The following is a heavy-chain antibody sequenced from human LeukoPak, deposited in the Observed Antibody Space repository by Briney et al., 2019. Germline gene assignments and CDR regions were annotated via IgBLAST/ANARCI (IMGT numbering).Heavy chain of an antibody. V-gene: IGHV1-2*06. Sequence: ASVKVSCKASGYTFTGYFMHWVRQAPGQGLEWMGRISPNSGDPNYAQKFQGRVTMTRDTSISTAYMELSSLRSDDTAMYYCARGIAATDDYWGQGTLVTVSS. CDR2: ISPNSGDP. CDR1: GYTFTGYF. J-gene: IGHJ4*02. CDR3: ARGIAATDDY. D-gene: IGHD6-13*01.